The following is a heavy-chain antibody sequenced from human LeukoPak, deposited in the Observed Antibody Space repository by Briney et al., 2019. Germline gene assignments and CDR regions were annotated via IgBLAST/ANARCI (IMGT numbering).Heavy chain of an antibody. CDR3: ARARSRHWFDP. J-gene: IGHJ5*02. Sequence: NPSQTLSLTCTVSGGSISSGVYYWSWIRQHPGKGLEWIGYIYYSGSTYYNPSLKSRVTISVDTSKNQFSLKLSSVTAADTAVYYCARARSRHWFDPWGQGTLVTASS. D-gene: IGHD6-6*01. CDR2: IYYSGST. V-gene: IGHV4-31*03. CDR1: GGSISSGVYY.